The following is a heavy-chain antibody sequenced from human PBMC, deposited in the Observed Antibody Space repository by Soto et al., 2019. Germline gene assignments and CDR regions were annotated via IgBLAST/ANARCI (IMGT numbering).Heavy chain of an antibody. CDR2: ISSSSSTI. Sequence: PGGSLRLSCAASGFTFSSYSMNWVRQAPGKGLEWVSYISSSSSTIYYADSVKGRFTISRDNAKNSLYLQMNSLRDEDTAVYYCARIRWDSYITIFGVAPFDYWGQGTLVTVSS. CDR3: ARIRWDSYITIFGVAPFDY. V-gene: IGHV3-48*02. D-gene: IGHD3-3*01. J-gene: IGHJ4*02. CDR1: GFTFSSYS.